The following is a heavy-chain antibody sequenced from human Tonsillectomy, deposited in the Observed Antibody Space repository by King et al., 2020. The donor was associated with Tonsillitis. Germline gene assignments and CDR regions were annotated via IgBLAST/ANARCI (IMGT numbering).Heavy chain of an antibody. V-gene: IGHV3-53*01. CDR2: IYAGGNT. Sequence: QLVQSGGGLIQPGGSLRLSCAASGFNVSSSYMSWVRQAPGKGLEWVSVIYAGGNTYYADSLEGRFYITRDNSKNTVYLQLNSLRAEDTAVYYCAREPVYYYYMDVWGKGTTVTVSS. J-gene: IGHJ6*03. CDR3: AREPVYYYYMDV. CDR1: GFNVSSSY.